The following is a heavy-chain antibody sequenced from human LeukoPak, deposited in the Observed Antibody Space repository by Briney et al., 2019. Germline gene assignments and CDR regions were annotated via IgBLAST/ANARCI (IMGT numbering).Heavy chain of an antibody. Sequence: ASVKVSCKASGYTFTSYAITWVRQAPGQGLEWMGWISVYSGNTHYAQKLQGRVSMTTDTSTTTAYMELRSLRSDDTAVYYCARDYYDTSGYFYGSNYWGQGTLVTVSS. V-gene: IGHV1-18*01. CDR1: GYTFTSYA. D-gene: IGHD3-22*01. CDR2: ISVYSGNT. J-gene: IGHJ4*02. CDR3: ARDYYDTSGYFYGSNY.